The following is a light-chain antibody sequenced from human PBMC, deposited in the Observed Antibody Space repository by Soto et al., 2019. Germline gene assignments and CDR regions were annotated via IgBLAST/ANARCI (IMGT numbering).Light chain of an antibody. J-gene: IGKJ2*01. CDR3: QQYENWPYT. V-gene: IGKV3-20*01. CDR2: ATS. CDR1: QSVNTRY. Sequence: EIVLTQSPGTLSLSPGERATLSCRASQSVNTRYSAWYQKKPGQAPRLLIYATSSRATGIPDRFSGSGSGTDFTLTISRLQSEDFAVYYCQQYENWPYTFGQGTKLEIK.